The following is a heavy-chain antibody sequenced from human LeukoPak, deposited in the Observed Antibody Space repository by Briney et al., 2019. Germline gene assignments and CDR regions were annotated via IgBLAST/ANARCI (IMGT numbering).Heavy chain of an antibody. CDR3: ARDYSDYDYVWGSYRENRFDY. Sequence: ASVKVSCKASGYTFTSYYMHWVRQAPGQGLEWMGIINPSGGSTSYAQKFQGRVTMTRDTSTSTVYMELSSLRSEDTAVYYCARDYSDYDYVWGSYRENRFDYWGQGTLVTVSS. CDR1: GYTFTSYY. J-gene: IGHJ4*02. V-gene: IGHV1-46*01. CDR2: INPSGGST. D-gene: IGHD3-16*02.